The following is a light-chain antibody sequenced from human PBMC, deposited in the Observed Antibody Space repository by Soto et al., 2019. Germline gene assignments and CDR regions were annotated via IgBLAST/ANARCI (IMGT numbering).Light chain of an antibody. V-gene: IGKV3-15*01. CDR2: GAS. CDR3: QQYDNWPWT. CDR1: QSISDT. J-gene: IGKJ1*01. Sequence: EIVLTQSPVTLSLSPGERATLSCRASQSISDTLAWYQQKPGQAPRLLIHGASTRAPGFPARFSGSGSGTDFTLTISSLQSEDFAVYYCQQYDNWPWTFGQGTKVDIK.